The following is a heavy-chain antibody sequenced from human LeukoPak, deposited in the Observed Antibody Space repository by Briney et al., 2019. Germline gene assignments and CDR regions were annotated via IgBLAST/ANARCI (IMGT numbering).Heavy chain of an antibody. CDR2: IYYSGST. CDR1: GGSISSYY. D-gene: IGHD3-22*01. V-gene: IGHV4-59*08. J-gene: IGHJ4*02. Sequence: SETLSLTCTVSGGSISSYYWSWIRQPPGKGLEWIGYIYYSGSTNYNPSLKSRVTISVDTSKNQFSLKLSSVTAADTAVYYCARSPGYYDSSGLSEVYYFDYWGQGTLVTVSS. CDR3: ARSPGYYDSSGLSEVYYFDY.